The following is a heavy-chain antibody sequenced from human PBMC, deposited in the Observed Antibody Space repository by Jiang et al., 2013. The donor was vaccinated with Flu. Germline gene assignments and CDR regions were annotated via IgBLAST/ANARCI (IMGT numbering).Heavy chain of an antibody. V-gene: IGHV5-51*01. D-gene: IGHD3-3*01. CDR2: IYPGDSDT. CDR1: GYSFTSYW. Sequence: GAEVKKPGESLKISCKGSGYSFTSYWIGWVRQMPGKGLEWMGIIYPGDSDTRYSPSFQGQVTISADKSISTAYLQWSSLKASDTAMYYCARLSITIFGVVIEGWWFDPWGQGTLVTVSS. J-gene: IGHJ5*02. CDR3: ARLSITIFGVVIEGWWFDP.